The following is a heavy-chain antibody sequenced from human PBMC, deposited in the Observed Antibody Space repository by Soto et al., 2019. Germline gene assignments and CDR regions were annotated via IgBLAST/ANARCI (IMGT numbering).Heavy chain of an antibody. CDR2: ISGSGGST. CDR1: GFTFSSYA. J-gene: IGHJ6*02. D-gene: IGHD3-10*01. V-gene: IGHV3-23*01. Sequence: GGSLRLSCAASGFTFSSYAMSWVRQAPGKGLEWVSAISGSGGSTYYADSVKGRFTISRDNSKNTLYLQMNSLRAEDTAVYYCAKGITSGGWGEFGELDYYYYGMDVWGQGTTVTVSS. CDR3: AKGITSGGWGEFGELDYYYYGMDV.